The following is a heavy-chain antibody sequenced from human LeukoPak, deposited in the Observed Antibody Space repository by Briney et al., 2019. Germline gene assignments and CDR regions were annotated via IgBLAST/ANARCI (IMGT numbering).Heavy chain of an antibody. D-gene: IGHD3-9*01. CDR3: ASSVILTGYYTDYYYGMDV. J-gene: IGHJ6*04. CDR1: GYTFTSYG. CDR2: ISAYNGNT. V-gene: IGHV1-18*04. Sequence: GASVKVSCKASGYTFTSYGISWVRQAPGQGLEWMGWISAYNGNTNYAQKLQGRVTMTTDTSTSTAYMELRSLRSDDTAVYYCASSVILTGYYTDYYYGMDVWGKGTTVTASS.